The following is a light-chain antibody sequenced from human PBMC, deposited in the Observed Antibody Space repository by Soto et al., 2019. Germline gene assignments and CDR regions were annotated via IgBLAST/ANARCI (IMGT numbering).Light chain of an antibody. CDR2: DVS. CDR3: SSYTSSITYV. V-gene: IGLV2-14*01. J-gene: IGLJ1*01. Sequence: QSALTQPASVSGSPGQSITISCTGTSSDVGGYHYVSWYQQYPGKAPKVMIYDVSNRPSGVSNRFSGSKSGTTASLTISGLQAEDEAEYYCSSYTSSITYVFGTGTKVTVL. CDR1: SSDVGGYHY.